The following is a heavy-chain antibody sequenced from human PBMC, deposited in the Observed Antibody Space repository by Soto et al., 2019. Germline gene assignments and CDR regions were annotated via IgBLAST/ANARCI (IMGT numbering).Heavy chain of an antibody. CDR2: IWYDGSNE. CDR3: ATSQPGVMVAD. CDR1: GFTFKNYG. D-gene: IGHD3-16*02. V-gene: IGHV3-33*01. Sequence: GGSLRLSCAASGFTFKNYGMHWVRQAPGKGLEWVAIIWYDGSNEYYADSVKGRFTISKDNSKNTLYLQMNSLRVEDTGVYYCATSQPGVMVADWGQGTQVTVSS. J-gene: IGHJ4*02.